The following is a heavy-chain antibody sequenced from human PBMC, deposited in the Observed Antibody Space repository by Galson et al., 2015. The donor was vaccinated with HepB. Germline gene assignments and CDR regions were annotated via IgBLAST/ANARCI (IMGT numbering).Heavy chain of an antibody. CDR2: ISWNSGSI. CDR3: AKDGQWLVQGAFDI. J-gene: IGHJ3*02. D-gene: IGHD6-19*01. V-gene: IGHV3-9*01. Sequence: SLRLSCAASGFTFSSYAMHWVRQAPGKGLEWVSGISWNSGSIGYADSVKGRFTISRDNAKNSLYLQMNSLRAEDTALYYCAKDGQWLVQGAFDIWGQGTMVTVSS. CDR1: GFTFSSYA.